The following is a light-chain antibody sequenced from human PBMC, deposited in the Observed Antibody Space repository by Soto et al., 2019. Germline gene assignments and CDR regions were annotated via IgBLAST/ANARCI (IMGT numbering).Light chain of an antibody. CDR3: QQYNTYPWT. CDR2: TAS. CDR1: QSIRSW. V-gene: IGKV1-5*03. J-gene: IGKJ1*01. Sequence: DLQMTQSPSTLSASVGDRVTITCGASQSIRSWLAWYQQKPGKAPKLLIYTASILEGGVPSRFSGSGSGTEFTLTISNLQPDDFASYCCQQYNTYPWTFGQGTKVDIK.